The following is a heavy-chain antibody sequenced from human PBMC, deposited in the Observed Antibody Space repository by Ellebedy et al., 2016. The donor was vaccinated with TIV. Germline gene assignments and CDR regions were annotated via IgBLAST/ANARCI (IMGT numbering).Heavy chain of an antibody. CDR2: IGSSNFI. J-gene: IGHJ4*02. V-gene: IGHV3-21*01. CDR1: GFTFSSYT. D-gene: IGHD5-18*01. Sequence: GESLKISCVVSGFTFSSYTMNWVRQAPGKGLEWVSSIGSSNFIYYADSVKGRFTISRDNAKNSLYLRMNSLRAEDTAVYYCARDQGYSAWYFDYWGQGALVTVSS. CDR3: ARDQGYSAWYFDY.